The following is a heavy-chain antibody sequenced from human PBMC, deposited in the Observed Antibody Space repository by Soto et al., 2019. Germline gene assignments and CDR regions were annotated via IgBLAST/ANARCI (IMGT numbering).Heavy chain of an antibody. V-gene: IGHV4-34*02. D-gene: IGHD3-16*01. J-gene: IGHJ4*02. CDR1: GGSFSGYY. Sequence: QVQLQQWGAGLLKPSETLSLTCAVYGGSFSGYYWSWIRQPPGKGLEWIGEINNSGSTNYNPSLKSRVTISVDTSKNQFSLRLSSVTAADTAVYYCARDIPVLGYFDYWGQGIRVTVSS. CDR3: ARDIPVLGYFDY. CDR2: INNSGST.